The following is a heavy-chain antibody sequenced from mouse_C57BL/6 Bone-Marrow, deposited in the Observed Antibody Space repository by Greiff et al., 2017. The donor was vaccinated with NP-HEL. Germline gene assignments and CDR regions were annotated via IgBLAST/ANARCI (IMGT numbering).Heavy chain of an antibody. V-gene: IGHV1-5*01. Sequence: EVMLVESGTVLARPGASVKMSCKTSGYTFTSYWMHWVKQRPGQGLEWIGAIYPGNSDTSYNQKFKGKAKLTAVTSASTAYMELSSLTNEDSAVYYWTRPCSPFHYYGSRPYWYFDVWGTGTTVTVSS. CDR3: TRPCSPFHYYGSRPYWYFDV. CDR2: IYPGNSDT. D-gene: IGHD1-1*01. CDR1: GYTFTSYW. J-gene: IGHJ1*03.